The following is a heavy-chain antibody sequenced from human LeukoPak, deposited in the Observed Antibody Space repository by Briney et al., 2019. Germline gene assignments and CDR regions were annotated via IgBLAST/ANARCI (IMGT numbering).Heavy chain of an antibody. V-gene: IGHV1-18*01. J-gene: IGHJ4*02. CDR2: ISAYNGNT. D-gene: IGHD5-24*01. CDR1: GYTFTSYG. Sequence: ASVKVSCKASGYTFTSYGISWVRQAPGQGLEWMGWISAYNGNTNYAQKFQGRVTITADKSTSTAYMELSSLRSEDTAVYYCARGRDGYNDYWGQGTLVTVSS. CDR3: ARGRDGYNDY.